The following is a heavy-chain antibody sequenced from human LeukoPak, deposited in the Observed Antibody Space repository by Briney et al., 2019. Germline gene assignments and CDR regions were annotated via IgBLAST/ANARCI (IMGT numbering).Heavy chain of an antibody. D-gene: IGHD1-1*01. V-gene: IGHV3-7*01. Sequence: GGSLRLSCSASGFIFSHHWMDWVRQAPGKGLEWVANIKEDGTEKYYVDSVKGRFTISRDNARNSLYLQMNSLRAEDTATYYCSATLDYWGQGVQVTVSS. CDR2: IKEDGTEK. CDR1: GFIFSHHW. CDR3: SATLDY. J-gene: IGHJ4*02.